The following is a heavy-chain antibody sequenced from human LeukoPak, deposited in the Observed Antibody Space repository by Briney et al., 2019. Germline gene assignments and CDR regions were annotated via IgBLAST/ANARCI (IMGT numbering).Heavy chain of an antibody. D-gene: IGHD6-13*01. Sequence: PSETLSLTCTVPGGSISSTSYYWGWSRQPRGKGRKWIGYSDYRGSTYDNPSIHHRLAVAVDKSKYQFSLKLITVTAADLAGYYCARAYSSSWYFNWFNPWGQGTLATV. J-gene: IGHJ5*02. CDR3: ARAYSSSWYFNWFNP. CDR1: GGSISSTSYY. V-gene: IGHV4-39*01. CDR2: SDYRGST.